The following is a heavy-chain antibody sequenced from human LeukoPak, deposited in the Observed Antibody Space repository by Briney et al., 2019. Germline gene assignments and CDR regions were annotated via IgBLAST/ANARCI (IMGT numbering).Heavy chain of an antibody. V-gene: IGHV1-2*06. Sequence: GASVKVSCKASGYTFTGFYMHWVRQAPGQGLEWMGRINPNSGGTNYAQKFQGRVTMTRDTSISTAYMELSRLGTDNTAVYYCARVRAALISYYYYDMDVWGQGTTVTVSS. CDR3: ARVRAALISYYYYDMDV. CDR1: GYTFTGFY. J-gene: IGHJ6*01. CDR2: INPNSGGT. D-gene: IGHD6-13*01.